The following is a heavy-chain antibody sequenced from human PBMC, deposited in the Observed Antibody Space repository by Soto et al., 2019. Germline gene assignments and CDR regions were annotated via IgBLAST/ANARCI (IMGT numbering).Heavy chain of an antibody. CDR1: GFNFSSYV. CDR3: ARDGQWLPRDGLRSSYYFDY. D-gene: IGHD6-19*01. Sequence: QVQLVESGGGVVQPGRSLRLSCAASGFNFSSYVMHWVRQAQAKGLEWVAVIWYDGGNKYYADSVKGRFTISRDNSKNTLYLQMNSLRAEDTAVYYCARDGQWLPRDGLRSSYYFDYWGQGTLVTVSS. J-gene: IGHJ4*02. CDR2: IWYDGGNK. V-gene: IGHV3-33*01.